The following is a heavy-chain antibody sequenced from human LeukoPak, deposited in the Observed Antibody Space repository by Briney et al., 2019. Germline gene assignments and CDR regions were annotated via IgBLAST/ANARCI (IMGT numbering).Heavy chain of an antibody. D-gene: IGHD4/OR15-4a*01. CDR1: GFTFSSYE. CDR2: ISSSGSNI. Sequence: PGGSLRLSRAASGFTFSSYEMNWVRQAPGKGLEWVSYISSSGSNIFYADSVKGRFTMSRDNAKNSLYLQLNSLRAEDTAVYYCATVGAGNYYAMDVWGQGTTVTVSS. J-gene: IGHJ6*02. V-gene: IGHV3-48*03. CDR3: ATVGAGNYYAMDV.